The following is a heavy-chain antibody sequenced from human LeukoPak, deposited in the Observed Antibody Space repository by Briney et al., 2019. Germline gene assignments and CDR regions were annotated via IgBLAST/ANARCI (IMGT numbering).Heavy chain of an antibody. V-gene: IGHV4-39*07. Sequence: PSETLSLTCTVSGGSISSTSYYWGWIRQPPGKGLEWIESIHNTGNTYYNPSFKSRVTISIDTSTNQFSLRLSSVTAADTAVYYCARRRDSTWYNTWYNTFDSWAQGTLVTVSS. J-gene: IGHJ4*02. CDR2: IHNTGNT. D-gene: IGHD6-13*01. CDR3: ARRRDSTWYNTWYNTFDS. CDR1: GGSISSTSYY.